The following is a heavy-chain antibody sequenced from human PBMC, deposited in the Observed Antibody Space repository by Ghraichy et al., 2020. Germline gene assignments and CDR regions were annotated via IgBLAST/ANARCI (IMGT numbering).Heavy chain of an antibody. CDR2: IYYSGST. Sequence: ETLSLTCTVSGGSISSYYWSWIRQPPGKGLEWIGYIYYSGSTNYNPSRKSRVTISVDTSKNQFSLKLSSVTAADTAVYYCARALTAPYYYYGMDVWGQGTTVTVSS. V-gene: IGHV4-59*01. CDR1: GGSISSYY. CDR3: ARALTAPYYYYGMDV. J-gene: IGHJ6*02. D-gene: IGHD4/OR15-4a*01.